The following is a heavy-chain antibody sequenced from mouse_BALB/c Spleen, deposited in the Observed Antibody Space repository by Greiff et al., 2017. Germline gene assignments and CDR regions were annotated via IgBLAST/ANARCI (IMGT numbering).Heavy chain of an antibody. V-gene: IGHV1-7*01. CDR2: INPSTGYT. CDR3: ASSEGYYYGSSWN. D-gene: IGHD1-1*01. J-gene: IGHJ3*01. Sequence: QVQLQQSGAELAKPGASVKMSCKASGYTFTSYWMHWVKQRPGQGLEWIGYINPSTGYTEYNQKFKDKATLTADKSSSTAYMQLSSLTSEASAVYYCASSEGYYYGSSWNWGQGTLVTVSA. CDR1: GYTFTSYW.